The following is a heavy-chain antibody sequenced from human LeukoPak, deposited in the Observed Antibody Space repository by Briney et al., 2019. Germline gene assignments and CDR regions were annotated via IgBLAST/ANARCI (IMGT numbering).Heavy chain of an antibody. CDR1: GGSISSYY. CDR3: ARHGDYGGNPLYFDY. D-gene: IGHD4-23*01. J-gene: IGHJ4*02. CDR2: IYTSGST. V-gene: IGHV4-4*09. Sequence: SETLSLTCTVSGGSISSYYWSWIRQPPGKGLEWIGYIYTSGSTNYNPSLKSRVTISVDTSKNQLSLKLSSVTAADTAVYYCARHGDYGGNPLYFDYWGQGTLVTVSS.